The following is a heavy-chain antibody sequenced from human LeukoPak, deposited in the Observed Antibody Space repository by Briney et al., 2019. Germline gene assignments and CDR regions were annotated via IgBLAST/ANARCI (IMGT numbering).Heavy chain of an antibody. D-gene: IGHD4-23*01. CDR2: IYYSGST. V-gene: IGHV4-59*12. CDR3: ARVVTPFNFEFDY. J-gene: IGHJ4*02. Sequence: SETLSLTCTVSGGSISSYYWSWLRQPPGKGLEWIGYIYYSGSTYYNPSLKSRVTISVDTSKNQFSLKLSSVTAADTAVYYCARVVTPFNFEFDYWGQGTLVTVSS. CDR1: GGSISSYY.